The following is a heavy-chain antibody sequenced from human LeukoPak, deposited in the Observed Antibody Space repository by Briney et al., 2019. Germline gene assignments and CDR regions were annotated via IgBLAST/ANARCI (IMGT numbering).Heavy chain of an antibody. CDR2: ISSNGGST. D-gene: IGHD4-17*01. J-gene: IGHJ6*04. Sequence: GGSLRLSCAASGFTFSSYAMYWVRQPPGKGLEYDSAISSNGGSTSYADSVKGRFTISRDNSKNMLYLQMGSLRAEDMAVYYCARGDYGDFSHYYYYGMDVWGKGTTVTVSS. CDR1: GFTFSSYA. CDR3: ARGDYGDFSHYYYYGMDV. V-gene: IGHV3-64*02.